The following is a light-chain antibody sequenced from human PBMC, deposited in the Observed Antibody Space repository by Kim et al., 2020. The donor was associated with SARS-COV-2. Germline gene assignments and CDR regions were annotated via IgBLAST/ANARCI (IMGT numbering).Light chain of an antibody. V-gene: IGKV3-11*01. CDR2: DAS. CDR1: QSVSNN. CDR3: QQRSNWTLT. Sequence: EIVLTQSPATLSLSPGESATLSCRASQSVSNNVAWYRQKPGQTPRLVIYDASKRATGIPARFSGSGSGTDFALTISSLEPEDFAVYYCQQRSNWTLTFGEGTKVDIK. J-gene: IGKJ4*01.